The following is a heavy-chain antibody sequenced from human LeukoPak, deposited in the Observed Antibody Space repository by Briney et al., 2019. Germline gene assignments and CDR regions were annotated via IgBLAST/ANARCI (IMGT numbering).Heavy chain of an antibody. J-gene: IGHJ6*03. Sequence: AGGSLRLSCTASGFTFSGSALHWVRQPSGKGLDWIARIRRKGNNYVTAYAASVRGRFTISRDDSETTTFLQMNSLKIEDTALYYCTSGYAGNSDYYSYMDVWGKGTTVAVSS. CDR2: IRRKGNNYVT. CDR1: GFTFSGSA. CDR3: TSGYAGNSDYYSYMDV. D-gene: IGHD2-2*01. V-gene: IGHV3-73*01.